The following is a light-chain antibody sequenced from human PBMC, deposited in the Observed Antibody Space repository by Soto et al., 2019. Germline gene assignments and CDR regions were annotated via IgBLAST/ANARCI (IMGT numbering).Light chain of an antibody. CDR2: DVS. Sequence: QSALTQPASVFGSPGQSITISCTGTSSDVGGYNYVSWYQQHPGKAPKLMIYDVSNRPSGVSNRFSGSKSGNTASLTISGLQAEDEADYYCSSYTSSSTLEGVVFGGGTKVTVL. V-gene: IGLV2-14*01. CDR1: SSDVGGYNY. CDR3: SSYTSSSTLEGVV. J-gene: IGLJ2*01.